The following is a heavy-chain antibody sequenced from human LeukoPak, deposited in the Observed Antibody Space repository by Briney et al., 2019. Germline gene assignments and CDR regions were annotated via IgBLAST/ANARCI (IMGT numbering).Heavy chain of an antibody. Sequence: GASVKVSCKASGYTFTGYYMHWVRQAPGKGLEWMGGFDPEDGETIYAQKFQGSVTMTEDTSTAKAYMELSSLRSEDTAVYYCATGAARRGGLDYYYYMDVWGKGTTVTVSS. CDR1: GYTFTGYY. J-gene: IGHJ6*03. V-gene: IGHV1-24*01. D-gene: IGHD6-6*01. CDR2: FDPEDGET. CDR3: ATGAARRGGLDYYYYMDV.